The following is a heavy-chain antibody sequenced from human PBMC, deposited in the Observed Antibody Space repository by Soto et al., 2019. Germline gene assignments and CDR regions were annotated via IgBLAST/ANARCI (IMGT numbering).Heavy chain of an antibody. CDR2: ISGSGGST. CDR1: GFTFSGYA. D-gene: IGHD6-13*01. V-gene: IGHV3-23*01. J-gene: IGHJ4*02. CDR3: AKDRAAGTTDY. Sequence: PGGSLRLSCAASGFTFSGYAMSWVRQAPGKGLEWVSAISGSGGSTYYADSVKGRFTTPSDNSKNTLHLQMNSLSAEDTAVYYCAKDRAAGTTDYWGQGTLVTVSS.